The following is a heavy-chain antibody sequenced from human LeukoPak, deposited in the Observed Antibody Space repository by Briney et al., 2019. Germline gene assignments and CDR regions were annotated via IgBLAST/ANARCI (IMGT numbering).Heavy chain of an antibody. Sequence: NSSETLSLTCTVSGGSVTKYYCHWIRQAPGKGLEWIGFIFHTGITNYNPSLKSRVTISVDTSKNQFSLKLTSVTAADTAVYFCARDLFPINWFESWGQGTLVTVSS. V-gene: IGHV4-59*02. D-gene: IGHD2-2*02. J-gene: IGHJ5*01. CDR1: GGSVTKYY. CDR3: ARDLFPINWFES. CDR2: IFHTGIT.